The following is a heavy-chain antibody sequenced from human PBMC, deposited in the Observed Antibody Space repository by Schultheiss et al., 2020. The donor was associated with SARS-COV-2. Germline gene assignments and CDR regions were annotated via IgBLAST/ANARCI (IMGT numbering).Heavy chain of an antibody. J-gene: IGHJ6*03. CDR3: ARDVVVPAAKGRYYYYMDV. Sequence: SQTLSLTCTVSGGSITSSYWSWIRQPAGKGLEWIGRIYTSGSTNYNPSLKSRVTMSVDTSKNQFSLKLSSVTAADTAVYYCARDVVVPAAKGRYYYYMDVWGKGTTVTVSS. V-gene: IGHV4-4*07. CDR1: GGSITSSY. CDR2: IYTSGST. D-gene: IGHD2-2*01.